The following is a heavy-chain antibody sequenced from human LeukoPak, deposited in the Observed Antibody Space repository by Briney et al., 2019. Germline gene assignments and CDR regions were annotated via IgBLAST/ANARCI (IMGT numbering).Heavy chain of an antibody. J-gene: IGHJ4*02. CDR1: GFTFYNYA. Sequence: GGSLRLSCAASGFTFYNYAMSWVRLAPGQGREWVSAINGRSDITYYVDSVEGRFTISRDNSKNTLYLQMNSLRAEDTAIYYCEKDSGGGGWLIDYWGQGTLVTVSS. D-gene: IGHD6-19*01. V-gene: IGHV3-23*01. CDR3: EKDSGGGGWLIDY. CDR2: INGRSDIT.